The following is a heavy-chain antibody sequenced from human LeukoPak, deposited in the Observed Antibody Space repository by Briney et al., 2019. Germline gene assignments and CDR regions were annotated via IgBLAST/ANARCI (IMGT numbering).Heavy chain of an antibody. J-gene: IGHJ5*02. CDR3: ARDRGYCSGGSCYSHNWFDP. CDR1: GGSISSGGYS. V-gene: IGHV4-30-4*07. Sequence: SQTLSLTCAVSGGSISSGGYSWSWIRQPPGKGPEWIGYIYYSGSTYYNPSLKSRVTISVDTSKNQFSLKLSSVTAADTAVYYCARDRGYCSGGSCYSHNWFDPWGQGTLVTVSS. CDR2: IYYSGST. D-gene: IGHD2-15*01.